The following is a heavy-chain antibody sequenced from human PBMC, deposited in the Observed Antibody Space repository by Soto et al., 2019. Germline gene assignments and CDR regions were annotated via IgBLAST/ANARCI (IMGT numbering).Heavy chain of an antibody. CDR1: GGSISSYY. CDR2: IYYSGSA. D-gene: IGHD5-18*01. J-gene: IGHJ5*02. V-gene: IGHV4-59*01. CDR3: ARVVRVRGYSYGPADWFDP. Sequence: PSETLSLTCTVSGGSISSYYWSWIRQPPGKGLEWIGYIYYSGSANYNPSLKSRVTISVDTSKNQFSLKLSSVTAADTAVYYRARVVRVRGYSYGPADWFDPWGQGTLVTVSS.